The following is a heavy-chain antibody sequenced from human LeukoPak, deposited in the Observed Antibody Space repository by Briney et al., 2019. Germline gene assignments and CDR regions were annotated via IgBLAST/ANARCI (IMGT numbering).Heavy chain of an antibody. CDR3: AKRVVPAAIAHYYMDV. CDR1: GFTFSSYA. CDR2: ISGSGGST. V-gene: IGHV3-23*01. J-gene: IGHJ6*03. Sequence: GGSLRLSCAASGFTFSSYAMSWVRQAPGKGLEWVSAISGSGGSTYYADSVKGRFTISRDNSKNTLYLQMNSLGAEDTAVYYCAKRVVPAAIAHYYMDVWGKGTTVTVSS. D-gene: IGHD2-2*01.